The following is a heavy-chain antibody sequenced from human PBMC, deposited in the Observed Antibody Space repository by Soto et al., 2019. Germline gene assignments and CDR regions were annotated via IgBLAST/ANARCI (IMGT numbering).Heavy chain of an antibody. CDR2: IYYSGST. Sequence: SETLSLTCTVSGGSISSGDYYWSWIRQPPGKGLEWIGYIYYSGSTNYNPSLKSRVTFSVDTSKNLFSLKLSSVTAADTAIYYCARGSWELRVGFDYWGQGTLVTVSS. CDR1: GGSISSGDYY. J-gene: IGHJ4*02. CDR3: ARGSWELRVGFDY. D-gene: IGHD1-26*01. V-gene: IGHV4-61*03.